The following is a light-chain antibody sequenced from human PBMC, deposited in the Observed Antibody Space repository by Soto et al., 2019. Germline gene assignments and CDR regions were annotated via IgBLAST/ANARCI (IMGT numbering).Light chain of an antibody. V-gene: IGKV3-20*01. Sequence: IVLTQSPGTLSLSPGERATLSCRTSQRVSSEFLAWYQQKAGQAPRLLIYGPSNRATGVPDRFIGGGSGTDFTLTISRLESEDFEVYYCQHYDSSPWTFGQGTKVDIK. CDR1: QRVSSEF. J-gene: IGKJ1*01. CDR3: QHYDSSPWT. CDR2: GPS.